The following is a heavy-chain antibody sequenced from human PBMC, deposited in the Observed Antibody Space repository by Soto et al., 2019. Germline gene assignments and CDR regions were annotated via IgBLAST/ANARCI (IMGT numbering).Heavy chain of an antibody. CDR2: IIPIFGTA. CDR3: ARDCARGIAARRDYYYYGMDV. J-gene: IGHJ6*02. Sequence: SVKVSCKASGGTFSSYAISWVRQAPGQGLEWMGGIIPIFGTANYAQKFQGRVTITADESTSTAYMELSSLRSEDTAVYYCARDCARGIAARRDYYYYGMDVWGQGTTVTVSS. CDR1: GGTFSSYA. D-gene: IGHD6-6*01. V-gene: IGHV1-69*13.